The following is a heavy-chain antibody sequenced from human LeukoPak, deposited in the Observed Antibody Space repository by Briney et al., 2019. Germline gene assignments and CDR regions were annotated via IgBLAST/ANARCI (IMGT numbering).Heavy chain of an antibody. J-gene: IGHJ6*03. D-gene: IGHD6-19*01. CDR1: GGSIRNSDYF. CDR3: ARVSGQFYFYYYMDV. Sequence: SETLSLTCTVSGGSIRNSDYFWGWIRQPPGKGLEWIGSMYYSGSTYYNPSLKSRVTMSVDASKNHFSLRLSSVTAADTAVYYCARVSGQFYFYYYMDVWGKGTTVTISS. CDR2: MYYSGST. V-gene: IGHV4-39*01.